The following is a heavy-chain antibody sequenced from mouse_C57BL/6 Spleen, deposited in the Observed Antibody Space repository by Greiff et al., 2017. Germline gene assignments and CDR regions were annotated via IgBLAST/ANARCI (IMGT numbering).Heavy chain of an antibody. V-gene: IGHV1-82*01. J-gene: IGHJ4*01. D-gene: IGHD1-1*01. CDR1: GYAFSSSW. CDR2: IYPGDGDT. CDR3: ARWAVVDAMDY. Sequence: QVQLKESGPELVKPGASVKISCKASGYAFSSSWMNWVKQRPGKGLEWIGRIYPGDGDTNYNGKFKGKATLTADKSSSTAYMQLSSLTSEDSAVYFCARWAVVDAMDYWGQGTSVTVSS.